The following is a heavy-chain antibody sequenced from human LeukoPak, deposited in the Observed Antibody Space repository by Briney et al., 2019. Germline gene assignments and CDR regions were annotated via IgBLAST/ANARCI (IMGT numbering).Heavy chain of an antibody. Sequence: TGGSLRLSCAASGFTFSSYAMSWVRQAPGKGLEWVSAISGSGGSTYYADSVKGRFTISRDNSKDTLYLQMNSLRAEDTAVYYCAKEESRYYGDYPEGFVDYWGQGTLVTVSS. CDR1: GFTFSSYA. J-gene: IGHJ4*02. V-gene: IGHV3-23*01. CDR3: AKEESRYYGDYPEGFVDY. D-gene: IGHD4-17*01. CDR2: ISGSGGST.